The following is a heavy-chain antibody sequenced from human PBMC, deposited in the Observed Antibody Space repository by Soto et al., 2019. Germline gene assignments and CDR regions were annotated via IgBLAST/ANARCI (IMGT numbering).Heavy chain of an antibody. D-gene: IGHD3-3*01. CDR3: ARGGVSTRTFDY. V-gene: IGHV5-51*01. CDR1: GYNFAGYW. Sequence: PGESLKISCKGSGYNFAGYWIAWVRQMPGKGLELMGIIYPSDSDTRYRPSFQGQVTISADKSISSAYLQWSSLRASDTTMYYCARGGVSTRTFDYWGQGTPVTVSS. CDR2: IYPSDSDT. J-gene: IGHJ4*02.